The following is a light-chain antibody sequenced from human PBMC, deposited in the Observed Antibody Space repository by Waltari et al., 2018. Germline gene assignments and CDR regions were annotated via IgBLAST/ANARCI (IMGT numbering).Light chain of an antibody. Sequence: DIQMTQSPSAMSASVGDRVTITCRASQAISNYLAWFQQKPGQAPKRLIYAASNLQPGVPSRFSGSGSGTEFTLTISSLQPEEFATYYCLQHNSDPQTFGQGTKLEIK. CDR3: LQHNSDPQT. J-gene: IGKJ2*01. V-gene: IGKV1-17*03. CDR2: AAS. CDR1: QAISNY.